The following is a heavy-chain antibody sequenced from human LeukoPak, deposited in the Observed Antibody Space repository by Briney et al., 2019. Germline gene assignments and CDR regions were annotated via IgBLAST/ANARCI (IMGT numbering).Heavy chain of an antibody. CDR3: AKDYSSGWSFDY. Sequence: GGSLRLSCAASGFTFRSYGMHWVRQAPGKGLEWVAIIRYDGTNKYYADSVKGRFTISRDNSKNTLYLQMNSLRAEDTAVYYCAKDYSSGWSFDYWGQGTLVTVSS. V-gene: IGHV3-30*02. J-gene: IGHJ4*02. D-gene: IGHD6-19*01. CDR2: IRYDGTNK. CDR1: GFTFRSYG.